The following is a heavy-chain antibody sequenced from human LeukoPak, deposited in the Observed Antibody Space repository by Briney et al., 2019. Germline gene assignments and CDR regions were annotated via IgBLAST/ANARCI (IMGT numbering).Heavy chain of an antibody. CDR2: ISSRDDSI. J-gene: IGHJ3*02. CDR1: GFTFGDYY. Sequence: TGGSLRLSCAASGFTFGDYYMSWIRQAPGKGLEWIAYISSRDDSINYADSLTGRFTISRDNAKNSLFLQMNSLRAEDTAVYYCARGRHYYDTRGYSDAFDIWGQGTLVTVSS. CDR3: ARGRHYYDTRGYSDAFDI. V-gene: IGHV3-11*01. D-gene: IGHD3-22*01.